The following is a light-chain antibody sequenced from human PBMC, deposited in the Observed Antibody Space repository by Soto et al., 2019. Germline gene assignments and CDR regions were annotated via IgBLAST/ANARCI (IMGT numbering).Light chain of an antibody. CDR1: SSNIGTNT. Sequence: QSVLTQPPSASGTPGQRVTISCSGSSSNIGTNTVIWYQQLPGAAPKLLIYSDNQRPSGVPDRFSGSKSGTSASLAISGLQSEDEADYYCAAWDVSLVVFGGGTKVPVL. CDR3: AAWDVSLVV. V-gene: IGLV1-44*01. CDR2: SDN. J-gene: IGLJ2*01.